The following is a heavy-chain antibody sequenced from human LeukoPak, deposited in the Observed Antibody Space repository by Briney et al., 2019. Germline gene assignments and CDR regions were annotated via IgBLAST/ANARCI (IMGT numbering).Heavy chain of an antibody. CDR3: AKDTSIGRYCTNGVCSPFDY. V-gene: IGHV3-23*01. J-gene: IGHJ4*02. Sequence: GGSLRLSRAGSGFTFSSYAMSWVRPAPGRGVEWVSAISDTGATTYDADSVKGRFTISRDNSRSTLYLQMNSLRAEDTALYYCAKDTSIGRYCTNGVCSPFDYWGQGTLVTVSS. D-gene: IGHD2-8*01. CDR2: ISDTGATT. CDR1: GFTFSSYA.